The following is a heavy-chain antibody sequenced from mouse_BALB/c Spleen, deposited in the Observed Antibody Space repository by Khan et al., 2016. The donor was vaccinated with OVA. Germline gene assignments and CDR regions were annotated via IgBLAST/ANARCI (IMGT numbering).Heavy chain of an antibody. CDR3: ARSGTISTVVVTDFDF. J-gene: IGHJ2*01. CDR2: IKYSGST. D-gene: IGHD1-1*01. Sequence: EVQLVESGPGLVKPSQSLSLTCTVTGYAITSDYAWNWIRQFPGNKLEWMGYIKYSGSTSYNPSLKSRISITRDTSKNQFFLQLNSVTNEDTATXYCARSGTISTVVVTDFDFWGQGTTLTVSS. V-gene: IGHV3-2*02. CDR1: GYAITSDYA.